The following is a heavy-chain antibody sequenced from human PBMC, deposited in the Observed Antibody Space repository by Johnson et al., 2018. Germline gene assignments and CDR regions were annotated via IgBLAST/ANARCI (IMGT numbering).Heavy chain of an antibody. CDR1: GFTFSRFG. CDR3: AGDAARARLDV. CDR2: IWYDGSRK. Sequence: VQLVESGGGVVQPGRSLRLSCAASGFTFSRFGMHWVRQAPGKGLEWVAVIWYDGSRKYYADSVKGRFSVSREDSKNTLYLQMSSLRAEDTAVYYWAGDAARARLDVWGQGATVTVSS. D-gene: IGHD6-6*01. V-gene: IGHV3-33*01. J-gene: IGHJ6*02.